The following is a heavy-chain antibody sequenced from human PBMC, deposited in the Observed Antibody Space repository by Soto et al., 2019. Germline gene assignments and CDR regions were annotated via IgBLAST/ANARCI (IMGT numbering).Heavy chain of an antibody. CDR2: IIPIFGAA. J-gene: IGHJ2*01. D-gene: IGHD4-4*01. Sequence: GASVKVSCKASGGTFSSYAISCVRQAPGQALEWMGGIIPIFGAANYAQKFQGRVTITADECTSTAYMELRSLRSEYTPLYWCSRDWVVTHHWYFGIWGRGSMGTASS. V-gene: IGHV1-69*13. CDR3: SRDWVVTHHWYFGI. CDR1: GGTFSSYA.